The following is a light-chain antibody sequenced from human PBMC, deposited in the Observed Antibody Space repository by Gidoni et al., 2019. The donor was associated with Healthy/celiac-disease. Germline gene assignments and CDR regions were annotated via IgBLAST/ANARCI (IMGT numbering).Light chain of an antibody. CDR3: QQYNNWPWGT. CDR1: QSVSSN. V-gene: IGKV3-15*01. J-gene: IGKJ1*01. CDR2: GAS. Sequence: EIVMPPSSATLSVSPGERATLSCRASQSVSSNFAWYQQKPGQAPRRLIYGASTRATGSPARFSGSGSGTEFTLTISSLQSEDFAVYYCQQYNNWPWGTFGQGTKVEIK.